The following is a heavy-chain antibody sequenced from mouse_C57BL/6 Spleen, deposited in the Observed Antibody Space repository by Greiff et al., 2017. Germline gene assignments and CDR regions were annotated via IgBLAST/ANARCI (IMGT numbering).Heavy chain of an antibody. D-gene: IGHD2-3*01. Sequence: EVKLVESGGDLVKPGGSLKLSCAASGFTFSSYGMSWVRQTPDKRLEWVATISSGGSYTYYPDSVKGRFTISRDNAKNTLYLQMSSLKSEDTAMYYCARHRDGYYPHWYFDVWGTGTTVTVSS. CDR2: ISSGGSYT. CDR1: GFTFSSYG. J-gene: IGHJ1*03. CDR3: ARHRDGYYPHWYFDV. V-gene: IGHV5-6*01.